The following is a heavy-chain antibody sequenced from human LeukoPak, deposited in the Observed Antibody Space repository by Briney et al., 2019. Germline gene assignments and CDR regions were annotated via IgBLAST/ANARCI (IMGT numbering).Heavy chain of an antibody. V-gene: IGHV4-4*09. Sequence: SETLSLTWSVSGGSIRSYFWSWIRQSPGKGLEWIGNFYTSANTNYNPSLKSRVTISVDTSKNQFSLRLTSVTAADTAVYFCARRRTGTTHNWFDPWGQGILVTVSS. CDR1: GGSIRSYF. CDR3: ARRRTGTTHNWFDP. CDR2: FYTSANT. D-gene: IGHD1-1*01. J-gene: IGHJ5*02.